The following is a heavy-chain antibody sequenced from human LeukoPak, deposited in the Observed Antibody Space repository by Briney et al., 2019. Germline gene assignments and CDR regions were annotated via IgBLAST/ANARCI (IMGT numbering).Heavy chain of an antibody. Sequence: GASVKVSCKASGYTFTSNDINWVRQATGQGLEWMGWMNPNSGNTGYAQKFQGRVTMTSNTSISTAYMELSSLRSEDTAVYYCANLAYCGGDCYYSGDYYYYGMDVWGQGTTVTVSS. CDR3: ANLAYCGGDCYYSGDYYYYGMDV. D-gene: IGHD2-21*02. CDR2: MNPNSGNT. V-gene: IGHV1-8*01. J-gene: IGHJ6*02. CDR1: GYTFTSND.